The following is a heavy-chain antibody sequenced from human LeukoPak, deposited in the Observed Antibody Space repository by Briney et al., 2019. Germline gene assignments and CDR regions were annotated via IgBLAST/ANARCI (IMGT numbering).Heavy chain of an antibody. CDR1: GFTFSDYY. V-gene: IGHV3-11*01. Sequence: GGSLRLSCAASGFTFSDYYMSWIRQASGKGLEWVSYISSSGSAIDYADSVKGRFTISRDNAKNSLYLQMNSLRAEDTAVYYCAMSIPAGNRRWGQGTLVTVSS. CDR3: AMSIPAGNRR. J-gene: IGHJ4*02. CDR2: ISSSGSAI. D-gene: IGHD2-2*01.